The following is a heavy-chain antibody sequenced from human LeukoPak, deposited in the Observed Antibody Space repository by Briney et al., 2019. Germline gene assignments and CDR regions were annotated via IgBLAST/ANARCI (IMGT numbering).Heavy chain of an antibody. V-gene: IGHV3-43*02. J-gene: IGHJ4*02. CDR3: TRDLHDYLGGSYRGFFDS. Sequence: GGSLRQSCAAAGVTCGDYAMHWVRQAPGKGPQWVSLISGDSGRTKYADSVKGRFTMSRDNSRNSLFLQMKSLRSEDTAFYYCTRDLHDYLGGSYRGFFDSGGQGILVTVSS. D-gene: IGHD3-16*02. CDR1: GVTCGDYA. CDR2: ISGDSGRT.